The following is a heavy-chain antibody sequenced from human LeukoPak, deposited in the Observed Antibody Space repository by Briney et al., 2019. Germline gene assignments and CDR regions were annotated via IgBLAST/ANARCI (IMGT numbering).Heavy chain of an antibody. CDR1: IDSFSNYH. J-gene: IGHJ6*03. D-gene: IGHD6-13*01. CDR3: ARRRGSSWYVRGGTHYMDV. Sequence: PSETLSLTCAASIDSFSNYHWNWIRQAPAKGLEWIGEVNESSGTKISPSLRSLVILSVDTSKTQFSLKLSSVTAADTAVYYCARRRGSSWYVRGGTHYMDVWGKGTTVTISS. V-gene: IGHV4-34*01. CDR2: VNESSGT.